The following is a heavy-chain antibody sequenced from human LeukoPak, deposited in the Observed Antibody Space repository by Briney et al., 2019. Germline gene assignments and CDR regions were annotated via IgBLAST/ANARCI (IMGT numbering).Heavy chain of an antibody. CDR3: ASYYYDSSAYYEPFDY. Sequence: SETLSLTCTVSGGSISSSSYYWGWIRQPPGKGLEWIGSIYYSGSTYYNPSLKSRVSISVDTSKNQFSLKLSSVTAADTAVYYSASYYYDSSAYYEPFDYWGQGTLVTVSS. D-gene: IGHD3-22*01. CDR2: IYYSGST. J-gene: IGHJ4*02. CDR1: GGSISSSSYY. V-gene: IGHV4-39*01.